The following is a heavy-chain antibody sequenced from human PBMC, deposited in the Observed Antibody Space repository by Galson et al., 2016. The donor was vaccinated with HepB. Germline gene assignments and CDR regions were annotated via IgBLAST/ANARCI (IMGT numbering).Heavy chain of an antibody. CDR1: GFTVSSNY. J-gene: IGHJ6*03. Sequence: SLRLSCAASGFTVSSNYMSWVRQAPGKGLEWVSVIYTDGRTYYADSVKGRFTISRDNSKNTLYLQMNSLRAEDTAVYFCARDQYNWNDGRNFYYYYYMDVWGKGTMVTVSS. CDR3: ARDQYNWNDGRNFYYYYYMDV. D-gene: IGHD1-1*01. CDR2: IYTDGRT. V-gene: IGHV3-53*01.